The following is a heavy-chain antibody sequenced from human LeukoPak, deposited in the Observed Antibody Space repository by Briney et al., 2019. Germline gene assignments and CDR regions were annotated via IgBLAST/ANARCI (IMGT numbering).Heavy chain of an antibody. Sequence: PSETLSLTCTVSGGSISSSSHYWGWIRQPPGKGLEWIGEINHSGSTNYNPSLKSRVTISVDTSKNQFSLKLSSVTAADTAVYYCATDDSSGFVFSYAFDIWGQGTMVTVSS. J-gene: IGHJ3*02. V-gene: IGHV4-39*07. CDR1: GGSISSSSHY. CDR2: INHSGST. D-gene: IGHD3-22*01. CDR3: ATDDSSGFVFSYAFDI.